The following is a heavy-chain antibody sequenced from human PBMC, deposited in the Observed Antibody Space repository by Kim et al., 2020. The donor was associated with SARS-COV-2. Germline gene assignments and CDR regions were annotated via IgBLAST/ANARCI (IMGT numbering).Heavy chain of an antibody. CDR2: IYDSGST. CDR3: ARASTLIVGVIGALDI. D-gene: IGHD3-10*01. J-gene: IGHJ3*02. CDR1: GGSISSGGYY. Sequence: SETLSLTCTVSGGSISSGGYYWIWLPPHPGLGRVCIGYIYDSGSTYYNSSLKRRVTISVDTTKTLFPLKLSPVTAAATTDYYSARASTLIVGVIGALDI. V-gene: IGHV4-31*03.